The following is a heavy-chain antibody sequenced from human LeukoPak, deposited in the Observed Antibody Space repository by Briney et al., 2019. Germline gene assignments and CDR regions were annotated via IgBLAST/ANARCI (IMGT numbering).Heavy chain of an antibody. CDR1: GFTLSSYS. CDR3: ARHSVQLWSMYYFDY. J-gene: IGHJ4*02. CDR2: ISSSGSYI. V-gene: IGHV3-21*01. D-gene: IGHD5-18*01. Sequence: GGSLRLYCAASGFTLSSYSMNWVRQAPGQGLEWVSSISSSGSYIYYADSVKGRFTISRDNAKNSLFLQMNSLRAEDTAVYYCARHSVQLWSMYYFDYWGQGTLVTVSS.